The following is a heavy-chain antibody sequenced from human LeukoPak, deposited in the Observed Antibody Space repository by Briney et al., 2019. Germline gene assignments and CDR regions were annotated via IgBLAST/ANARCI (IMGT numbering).Heavy chain of an antibody. CDR1: GDSVSSNSAA. Sequence: SQTLSLTCAISGDSVSSNSAAWNWIRQSPSRGLEWLGRTYYRSKWYNDYAVSVKSRITINPDTSRNQFSLQLNSVAPEDTAVYYCARDGFYGSGSHFNYWGQGTLVTVSS. J-gene: IGHJ4*02. D-gene: IGHD3-10*01. CDR2: TYYRSKWYN. V-gene: IGHV6-1*01. CDR3: ARDGFYGSGSHFNY.